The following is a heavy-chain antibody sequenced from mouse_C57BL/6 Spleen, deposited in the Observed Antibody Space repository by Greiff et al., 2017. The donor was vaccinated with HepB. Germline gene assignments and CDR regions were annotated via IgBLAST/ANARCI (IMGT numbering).Heavy chain of an antibody. J-gene: IGHJ2*01. CDR1: GYTFTSYW. D-gene: IGHD1-1*02. CDR3: ARSKLLRDYFDY. Sequence: QVQLQQPGTELVKPGASVKLSCKASGYTFTSYWMHWVKQRPGQGLEWIGNINPSNGGTNYNEKFKSKATLTVYKSSSTAYMQLSSLTSEDSAVYYCARSKLLRDYFDYWGQGTTLTVSS. CDR2: INPSNGGT. V-gene: IGHV1-53*01.